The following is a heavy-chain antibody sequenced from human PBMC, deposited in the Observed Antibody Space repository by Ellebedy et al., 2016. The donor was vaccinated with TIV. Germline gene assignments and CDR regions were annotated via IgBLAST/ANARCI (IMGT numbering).Heavy chain of an antibody. CDR2: IKQDGSEK. J-gene: IGHJ4*02. D-gene: IGHD6-19*01. Sequence: GESLKISCATSGFTFSNYWMTWVRQAPGKGLEWVANIKQDGSEKYYVDSVKGRFSISRDNAKSSLYLQMNNLTDEDTAVYYCARDQWLGRAYYFDSWGQGTLVTVSS. V-gene: IGHV3-7*01. CDR1: GFTFSNYW. CDR3: ARDQWLGRAYYFDS.